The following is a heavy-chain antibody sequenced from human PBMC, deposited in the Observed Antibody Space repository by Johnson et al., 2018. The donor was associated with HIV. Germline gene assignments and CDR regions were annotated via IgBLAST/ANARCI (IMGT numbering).Heavy chain of an antibody. CDR2: ISSSGSTI. CDR1: GFTFSDYY. J-gene: IGHJ3*02. V-gene: IGHV3-11*04. D-gene: IGHD6-13*01. CDR3: AKDLYSSSWTNDAFEI. Sequence: VQLVESGGGLVQPGGSLRLSCAASGFTFSDYYMSWIRQAPGKGLEWVSYISSSGSTIYYADSVKGRFTISRDNAKNTLFLHMNSLRAEDTAVYHCAKDLYSSSWTNDAFEIWGQGTMVTVSS.